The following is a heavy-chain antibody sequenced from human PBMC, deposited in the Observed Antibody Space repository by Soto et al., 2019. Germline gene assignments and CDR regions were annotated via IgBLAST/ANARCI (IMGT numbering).Heavy chain of an antibody. Sequence: QTLSLTCAISGDSVSSNSAAWNLIMQSPSRGLEWLGRTYYRSKWYNDYAVSVKSRITINPDTSKNQFSLQLNSVTPEDTAVYYCARVGIVVVPAARYYGLDVWGQGTTVTVSS. J-gene: IGHJ6*02. D-gene: IGHD2-2*01. CDR2: TYYRSKWYN. V-gene: IGHV6-1*01. CDR3: ARVGIVVVPAARYYGLDV. CDR1: GDSVSSNSAA.